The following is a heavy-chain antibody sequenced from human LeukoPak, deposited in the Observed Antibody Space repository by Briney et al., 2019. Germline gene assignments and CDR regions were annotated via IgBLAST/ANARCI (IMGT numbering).Heavy chain of an antibody. V-gene: IGHV1-2*02. CDR3: ATYSSGWYGDY. D-gene: IGHD6-19*01. Sequence: GASVKVSCKASGYTFIGYYMRWVRQAPGQGLECMGWINPNSGGTNYAQKFQGRVTMTRDTSISTAYMELSRLRSDDTAVYYCATYSSGWYGDYWGQGTLVTVSS. J-gene: IGHJ4*02. CDR2: INPNSGGT. CDR1: GYTFIGYY.